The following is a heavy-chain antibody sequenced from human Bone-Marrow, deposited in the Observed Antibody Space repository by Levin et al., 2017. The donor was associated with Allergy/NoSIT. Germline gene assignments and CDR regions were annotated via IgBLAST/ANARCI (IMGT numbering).Heavy chain of an antibody. D-gene: IGHD3-10*01. V-gene: IGHV1-69*02. CDR1: GGTFSSYT. CDR3: ARGAGFGELLRGMDV. J-gene: IGHJ6*02. Sequence: KISCKASGGTFSSYTISWVRQAPGQGLEWMGRIIPILGIANYAQKFQGRVTITADKSTSTAYMELSSLRSEDTAVYYCARGAGFGELLRGMDVWGQGTTVTVSS. CDR2: IIPILGIA.